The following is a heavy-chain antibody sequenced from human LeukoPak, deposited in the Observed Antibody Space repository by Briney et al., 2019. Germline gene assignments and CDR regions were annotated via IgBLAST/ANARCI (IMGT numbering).Heavy chain of an antibody. D-gene: IGHD3-22*01. V-gene: IGHV3-23*01. Sequence: GGSLRLSCAASGFTFSSYAMSWVRQAPGKGLEWVSAISGSGGSTYYADSVKGRFTISRDNSKNTLYLQMNSLRAEDTAVYYCTRDSGYLLEPFDYWGQGTLVTVSS. CDR1: GFTFSSYA. J-gene: IGHJ4*02. CDR3: TRDSGYLLEPFDY. CDR2: ISGSGGST.